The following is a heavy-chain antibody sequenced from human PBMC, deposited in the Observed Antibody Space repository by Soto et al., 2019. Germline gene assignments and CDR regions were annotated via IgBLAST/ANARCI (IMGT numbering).Heavy chain of an antibody. CDR2: ISRDGGTK. CDR1: GFTVSTYG. Sequence: QVQLVESGGGVVQHGRSLRLSCAVSGFTVSTYGMHWVRQAPGKGLEWVAVISRDGGTKYYADSVKGRFTISRDNSRNKLFLEMNSLRGDDMAVYYCTGEVASGYWGQGTLVTVSS. J-gene: IGHJ4*02. CDR3: TGEVASGY. D-gene: IGHD3-10*01. V-gene: IGHV3-30*03.